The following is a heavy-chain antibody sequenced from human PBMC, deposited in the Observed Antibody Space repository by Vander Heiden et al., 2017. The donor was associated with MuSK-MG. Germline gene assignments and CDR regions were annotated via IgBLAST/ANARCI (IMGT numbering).Heavy chain of an antibody. CDR3: ARGGRGPDSTYTWSDF. J-gene: IGHJ4*02. CDR1: GFTFSSYW. V-gene: IGHV3-7*01. D-gene: IGHD1-1*01. Sequence: EVQLVESGGGLVQPGGSLRLSCAASGFTFSSYWMTWVRQAPGKGLEWVANIKHDGSEKYYVDSLKGRFTISRDNAKNSLYLQMNSLRAEDTAFYYCARGGRGPDSTYTWSDFWGQGVRVTVSS. CDR2: IKHDGSEK.